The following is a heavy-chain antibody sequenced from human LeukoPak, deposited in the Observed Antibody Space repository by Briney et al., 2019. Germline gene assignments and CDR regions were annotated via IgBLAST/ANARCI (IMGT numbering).Heavy chain of an antibody. CDR3: AREPTGSYSFDF. V-gene: IGHV4-31*03. CDR2: IYNSGST. D-gene: IGHD1-26*01. Sequence: SQTLSLTRTVSGDSISSGGYYWSWIRQHPGKDLEWIGYIYNSGSTYYNPSLKSRVTISIDTSKRQFSLKLTSVTAADTAVYYCAREPTGSYSFDFWGQGTLVTVSS. CDR1: GDSISSGGYY. J-gene: IGHJ4*02.